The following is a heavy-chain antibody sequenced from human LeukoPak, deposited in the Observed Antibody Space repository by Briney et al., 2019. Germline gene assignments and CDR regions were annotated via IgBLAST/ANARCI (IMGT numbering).Heavy chain of an antibody. D-gene: IGHD4-4*01. CDR1: GFTFSSYG. J-gene: IGHJ4*02. CDR3: AKTLGKTTWGDY. CDR2: ISYDGSNK. Sequence: GRSLRLSCAASGFTFSSYGMHWVRQAPGKGLEWVAVISYDGSNKYYADSVKGRFTISRDNSKNTLYLQMNSLRAEDTAVYYCAKTLGKTTWGDYWGQGTLVTVSS. V-gene: IGHV3-30*18.